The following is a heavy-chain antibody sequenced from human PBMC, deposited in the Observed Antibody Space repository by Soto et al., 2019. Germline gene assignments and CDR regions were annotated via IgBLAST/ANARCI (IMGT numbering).Heavy chain of an antibody. CDR1: GYTFTSYG. CDR2: ISAYNGNT. D-gene: IGHD6-13*01. Sequence: ASVKVSCKASGYTFTSYGISWVRQAPGQGLEWMGWISAYNGNTNYAQKLQGRVTMTTDTSTSTAYMELRSLRSDDTAVYYCARYGFGASIEAPDRFVHWGQATLVTVSS. V-gene: IGHV1-18*01. J-gene: IGHJ4*02. CDR3: ARYGFGASIEAPDRFVH.